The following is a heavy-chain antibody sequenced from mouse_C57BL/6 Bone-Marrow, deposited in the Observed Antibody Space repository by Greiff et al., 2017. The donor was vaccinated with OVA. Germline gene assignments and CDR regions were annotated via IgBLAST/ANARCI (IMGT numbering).Heavy chain of an antibody. D-gene: IGHD1-1*01. V-gene: IGHV1-69*01. CDR2: IDPSDSYT. CDR1: GYTFTSYW. Sequence: QVHVKQPGAELVMPGASVKLSCKASGYTFTSYWMHWVKQRPGQGLEWIGEIDPSDSYTNYNQKFKGKSTLTVDKSSSTAYMQLSSLTSEDSAVYYCARGTLEYYGSRAMDYWGQGTSVTVSS. J-gene: IGHJ4*01. CDR3: ARGTLEYYGSRAMDY.